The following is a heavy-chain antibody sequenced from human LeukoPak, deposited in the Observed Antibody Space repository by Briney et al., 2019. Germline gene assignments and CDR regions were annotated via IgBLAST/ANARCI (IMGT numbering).Heavy chain of an antibody. Sequence: GGSLRLSCAASGFTFSSYGMHWVRQAPGKGLEWVAFIRYDGSNKYYADSVKGRFTISRDNSKNTLYLQVNSLRAEDTAVYYCANGGIAAAVTDYWGQGTLVTVSS. J-gene: IGHJ4*02. CDR2: IRYDGSNK. D-gene: IGHD6-13*01. V-gene: IGHV3-30*02. CDR3: ANGGIAAAVTDY. CDR1: GFTFSSYG.